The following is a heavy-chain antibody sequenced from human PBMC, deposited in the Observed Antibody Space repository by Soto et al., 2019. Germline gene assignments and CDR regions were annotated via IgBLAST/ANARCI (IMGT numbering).Heavy chain of an antibody. CDR2: IKSKTDGGTT. J-gene: IGHJ3*02. CDR3: TTERFYYYDSSGYYPPTDAFDI. D-gene: IGHD3-22*01. CDR1: GFTFSNAL. V-gene: IGHV3-15*01. Sequence: GGSLRRSCPASGFTFSNALVSWVRQAPGKGLEWVGRIKSKTDGGTTDYAAPVKGRFTISRDDSKNTLYLQMNSLKTEDTAVYYCTTERFYYYDSSGYYPPTDAFDIWGQGTMVTVSS.